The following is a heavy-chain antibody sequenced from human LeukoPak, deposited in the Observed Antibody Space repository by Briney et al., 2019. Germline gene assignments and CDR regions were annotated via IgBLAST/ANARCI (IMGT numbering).Heavy chain of an antibody. CDR1: GITLSNYG. V-gene: IGHV3-7*01. Sequence: HPGGSLRLSCAVSGITLSNYGMSWVRQAPGKGLEWVANIKQGGSEKYYVDSVKGRFTISRDNAKNSLYLQMNSLRAEDTAVYYCARDRGSSSRYYMDVWGKGTTVTVSS. J-gene: IGHJ6*03. D-gene: IGHD6-6*01. CDR3: ARDRGSSSRYYMDV. CDR2: IKQGGSEK.